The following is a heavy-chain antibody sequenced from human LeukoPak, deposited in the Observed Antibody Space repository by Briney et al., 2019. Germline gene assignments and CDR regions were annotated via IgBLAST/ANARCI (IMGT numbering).Heavy chain of an antibody. D-gene: IGHD5-12*01. Sequence: PGGSLRLSCAASGLTFSSYAMSWVRQAPGKGLEWVSAISGSGGSTYYADSVKGRFTISRDNSKNTLYLQMNSLRAEDTAVYYCARGPDRSDGYIDFDYWGQGTLVTVSS. J-gene: IGHJ4*02. CDR3: ARGPDRSDGYIDFDY. V-gene: IGHV3-23*01. CDR2: ISGSGGST. CDR1: GLTFSSYA.